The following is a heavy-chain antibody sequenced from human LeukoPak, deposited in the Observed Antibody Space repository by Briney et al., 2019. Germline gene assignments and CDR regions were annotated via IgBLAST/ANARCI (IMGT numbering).Heavy chain of an antibody. V-gene: IGHV3-23*01. Sequence: GGSLRLSCAASGFTLSNFAMSWVRQAPGKGLEWVSGISDSGSSTYYADSVKGRFTISRDNAKNSLYLQMNSLRAEDTAMYYCARGNPHLGYWGQGTLVTVSS. CDR1: GFTLSNFA. J-gene: IGHJ4*02. D-gene: IGHD1-14*01. CDR2: ISDSGSST. CDR3: ARGNPHLGY.